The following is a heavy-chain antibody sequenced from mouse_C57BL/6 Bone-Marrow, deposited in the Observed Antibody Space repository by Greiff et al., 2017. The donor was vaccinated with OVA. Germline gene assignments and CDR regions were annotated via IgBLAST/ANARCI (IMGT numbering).Heavy chain of an antibody. CDR3: ARRAYSYAMDY. D-gene: IGHD3-3*01. V-gene: IGHV1-82*01. CDR1: GYAFSSSW. CDR2: INPGDGDT. Sequence: VKLVESGPELVKPGASVKISCKASGYAFSSSWMNWVKQRPGKGLEWIGRINPGDGDTNYNGKFKGKATLTADQSSSTAYMQLSSLTSEDSAVYFCARRAYSYAMDYWGQGTSVTVSS. J-gene: IGHJ4*01.